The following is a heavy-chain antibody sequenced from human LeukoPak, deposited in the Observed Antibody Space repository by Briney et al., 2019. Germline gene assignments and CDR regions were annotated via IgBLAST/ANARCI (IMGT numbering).Heavy chain of an antibody. V-gene: IGHV4-34*01. D-gene: IGHD3-3*01. CDR3: ARHSFGVVPYFDY. Sequence: PSETLSLTCAVYGGSFSGYYWSWIRQPPGKGLEWIGEINHSGSTNYNPSLKSRVTISVDTSKNQFSLKLSSVTAADTAVYYCARHSFGVVPYFDYWGQGTLVTVSS. CDR2: INHSGST. J-gene: IGHJ4*02. CDR1: GGSFSGYY.